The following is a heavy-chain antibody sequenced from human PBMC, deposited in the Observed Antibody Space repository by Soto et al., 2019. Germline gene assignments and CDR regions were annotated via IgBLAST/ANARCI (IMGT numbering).Heavy chain of an antibody. CDR1: GYSFRHYG. V-gene: IGHV1-18*04. CDR2: INPYSGNR. D-gene: IGHD3-22*01. J-gene: IGHJ5*02. CDR3: ARDRLRGYDSSGLCS. Sequence: QVQLVQSGGELRRPGASVKVSCEAFGYSFRHYGINWVRQAPGQGLEWMGWINPYSGNRNYAPKFEDRDAMTTTSSTNTVSLELRSVKSDDTAIYYSARDRLRGYDSSGLCSWGQGTLVTVSS.